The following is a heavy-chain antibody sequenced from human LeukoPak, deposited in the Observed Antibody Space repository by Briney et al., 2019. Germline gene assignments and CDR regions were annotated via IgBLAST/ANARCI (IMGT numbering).Heavy chain of an antibody. Sequence: GSPKISRKGSGYNLTRYWVGWLRQMPGQGLEWMGIIYPGDSDTRYSPSFQGQVTISADKSISTAYLQWSSLKASDTAMYYCARSGSTSCLDYWGQGTLVTVSS. J-gene: IGHJ4*02. V-gene: IGHV5-51*01. CDR1: GYNLTRYW. D-gene: IGHD2-2*01. CDR2: IYPGDSDT. CDR3: ARSGSTSCLDY.